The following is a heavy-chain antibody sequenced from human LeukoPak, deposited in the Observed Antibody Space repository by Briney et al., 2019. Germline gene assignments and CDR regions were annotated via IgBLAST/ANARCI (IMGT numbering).Heavy chain of an antibody. V-gene: IGHV3-21*01. CDR3: ARDPERYLRTGHYDY. Sequence: PGGSLRLSCAGSGFPFGTSAMNWVRQVPGKGLEWVSSIDYDGSHIYYSASVKGRFSISRDNARDSVYLQMDSLRAEDTAVYYCARDPERYLRTGHYDYWGQGTLVIVSS. CDR1: GFPFGTSA. CDR2: IDYDGSHI. J-gene: IGHJ4*02. D-gene: IGHD3-10*02.